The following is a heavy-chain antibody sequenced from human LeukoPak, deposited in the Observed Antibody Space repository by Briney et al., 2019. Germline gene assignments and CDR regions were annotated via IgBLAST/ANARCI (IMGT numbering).Heavy chain of an antibody. J-gene: IGHJ4*02. CDR3: ARGGGLLGYYFDY. D-gene: IGHD1-26*01. Sequence: SQTLPLTCTVSGGSISSGSYYWRWIRQPAGKGLEWIGRIYTSGSTNHDPSLKRRDTISVDTSKNQFSLKLSSVTAADTGLYYCARGGGLLGYYFDYWGQGTLVTVSS. CDR2: IYTSGST. V-gene: IGHV4-61*02. CDR1: GGSISSGSYY.